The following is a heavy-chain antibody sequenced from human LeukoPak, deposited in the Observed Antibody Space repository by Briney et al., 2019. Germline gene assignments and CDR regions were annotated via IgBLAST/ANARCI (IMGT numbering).Heavy chain of an antibody. J-gene: IGHJ3*02. CDR3: AKDLWELPRGAFDI. Sequence: PGRSLRLSCAASGFTFDDYAMHWVRQAPGKGLEWVSGISWNSGSIGYADSVKGRFTISRDNAKNSLYLQMNSLRAEDMALYYCAKDLWELPRGAFDIWGQGTMVTVSS. CDR1: GFTFDDYA. V-gene: IGHV3-9*03. D-gene: IGHD1-26*01. CDR2: ISWNSGSI.